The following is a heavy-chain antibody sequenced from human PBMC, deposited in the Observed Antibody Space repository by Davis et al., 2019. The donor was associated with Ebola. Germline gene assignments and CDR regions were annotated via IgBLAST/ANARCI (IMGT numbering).Heavy chain of an antibody. J-gene: IGHJ6*02. CDR3: ARVTIFGFGMDV. CDR1: GGSISSYY. CDR2: IYYSGST. V-gene: IGHV4-59*01. Sequence: MPSETLSLTCTVSGGSISSYYWSWIRQPPGKGLEWIGYIYYSGSTNYNPSLKSRVTISVDTSKNQFSLKLSSVTAADTAVYYCARVTIFGFGMDVWGQGTTVIVSS. D-gene: IGHD3-3*01.